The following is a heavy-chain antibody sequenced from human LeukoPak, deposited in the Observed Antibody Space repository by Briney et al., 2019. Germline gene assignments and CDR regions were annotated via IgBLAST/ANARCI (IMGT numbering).Heavy chain of an antibody. CDR1: GGSFSGYY. CDR2: IYYSGST. Sequence: PSETLSLTCAVYGGSFSGYYWGWIRQPPGKGLEWIGSIYYSGSTYYNPSLKSRVTISVDTSKNQFSLKLSSVTAADTAVYYCARGRSFYCSSTSCYFPYYFDYWGQGTLVTVSS. V-gene: IGHV4-34*01. J-gene: IGHJ4*02. CDR3: ARGRSFYCSSTSCYFPYYFDY. D-gene: IGHD2-2*01.